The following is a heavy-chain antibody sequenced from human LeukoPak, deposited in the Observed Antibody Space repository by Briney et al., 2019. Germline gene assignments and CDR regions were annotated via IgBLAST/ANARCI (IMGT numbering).Heavy chain of an antibody. D-gene: IGHD1-14*01. J-gene: IGHJ6*02. CDR2: IYYSGST. Sequence: SETLSLTCTVSGGSISSSTYYWSWIRQPPGKGLEWIGSIYYSGSTYYNPSLKSRVTISVDTSKNQFSLKLSSVTAADTAVYYCARVNPPYYYYGMDVWGQGTTVTVSS. V-gene: IGHV4-39*07. CDR1: GGSISSSTYY. CDR3: ARVNPPYYYYGMDV.